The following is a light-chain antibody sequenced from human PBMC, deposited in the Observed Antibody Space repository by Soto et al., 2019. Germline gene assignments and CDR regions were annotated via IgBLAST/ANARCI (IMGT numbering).Light chain of an antibody. CDR3: QVWDSSALCGV. Sequence: SYELTQPPSVSVAPGRTATISCGGDNIETKGVHWYQQKPGQAPVLVPYDDTDRPSGIPERFSGSNSGNTATLTISGVEAVDEAVYYCQVWDSSALCGVFGGGTKLTVL. V-gene: IGLV3-21*02. CDR1: NIETKG. CDR2: DDT. J-gene: IGLJ3*02.